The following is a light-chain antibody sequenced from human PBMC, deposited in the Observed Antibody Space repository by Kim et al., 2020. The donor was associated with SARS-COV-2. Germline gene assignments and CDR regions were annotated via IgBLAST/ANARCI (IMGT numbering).Light chain of an antibody. CDR2: AAS. Sequence: LSPGERDTLSARARQRVSSNYLAWYQQRPGQAPRLLIYAASRRATGIPDRFTGSASGTDLTLTISRLEPEDFAVYNCQQYSTSPFTFGQGTKLEI. V-gene: IGKV3-20*01. J-gene: IGKJ2*01. CDR3: QQYSTSPFT. CDR1: QRVSSNY.